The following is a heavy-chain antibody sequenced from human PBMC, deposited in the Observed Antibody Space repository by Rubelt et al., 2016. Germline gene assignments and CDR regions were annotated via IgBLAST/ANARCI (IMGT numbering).Heavy chain of an antibody. CDR1: GFTFSSYA. Sequence: EVQLLESGGGLVQPGGSLRLSCAASGFTFSSYAMSWVRQAPGKGLEWVSAISGSGGSTYSADSVQGRFTIARDNSKNTLYLQMNSLRAEDTAVYYCAKGLKSDSSCWPSWGQGTLVTVSS. D-gene: IGHD6-19*01. CDR2: ISGSGGST. CDR3: AKGLKSDSSCWPS. V-gene: IGHV3-23*01. J-gene: IGHJ4*02.